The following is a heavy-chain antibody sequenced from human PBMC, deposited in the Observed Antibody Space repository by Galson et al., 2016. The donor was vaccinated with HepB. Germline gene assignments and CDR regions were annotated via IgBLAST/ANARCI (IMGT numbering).Heavy chain of an antibody. V-gene: IGHV3-7*01. CDR1: GFTFSSYW. Sequence: SLRLSCAASGFTFSSYWMCWVRQAPGKGLEWVSNIKPDGTQKYYVDSVKGRFTISRDNAKNSLYLQMNSLRAEDTAVYYCATDGYDQKGDDYWGQGTLVTVSS. D-gene: IGHD5-12*01. J-gene: IGHJ4*02. CDR2: IKPDGTQK. CDR3: ATDGYDQKGDDY.